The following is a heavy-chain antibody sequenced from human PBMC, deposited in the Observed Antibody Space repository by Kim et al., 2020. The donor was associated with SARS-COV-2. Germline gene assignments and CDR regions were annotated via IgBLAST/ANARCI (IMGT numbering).Heavy chain of an antibody. CDR3: ARERGAMIVVVTDYYGM. CDR1: GFTFSSYA. J-gene: IGHJ6*01. V-gene: IGHV3-33*08. D-gene: IGHD3-22*01. CDR2: IWYDGSNK. Sequence: GGSLRHSCAASGFTFSSYAMSWVRQAPGKGLEWVAVIWYDGSNKYYADSVKGRFTISRDNSKNTLYLQMNSLRAEDTAVYYCARERGAMIVVVTDYYGM.